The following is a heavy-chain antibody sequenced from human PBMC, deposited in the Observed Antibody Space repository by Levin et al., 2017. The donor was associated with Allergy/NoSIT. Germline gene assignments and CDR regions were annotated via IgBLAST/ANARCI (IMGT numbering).Heavy chain of an antibody. CDR3: AKALVGYDNSGFYYGFDY. Sequence: SLKISCAASEFTVISYAMSWVRQAPGKGLEWVSGISWNTGSIGYADSVKGRFTISRDNAKNSLYLQMNSLRAEDTALYYCAKALVGYDNSGFYYGFDYWGQGTLVTVSS. CDR1: EFTVISYA. V-gene: IGHV3-9*01. J-gene: IGHJ4*02. D-gene: IGHD3-22*01. CDR2: ISWNTGSI.